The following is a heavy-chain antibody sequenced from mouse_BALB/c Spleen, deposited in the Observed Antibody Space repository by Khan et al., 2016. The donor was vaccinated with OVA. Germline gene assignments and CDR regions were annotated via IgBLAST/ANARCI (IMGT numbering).Heavy chain of an antibody. Sequence: VQLQQSGPGLVKPSQSLSLTCTVTGYSITSEFAWNWIRQFPGNKLEWMGYISYSGNTRYNPSLKSLISITRDTSRNQFFLQLNSVTTEDTATDYCARKDYYDYDPFPYWGQGTLVTVSA. CDR3: ARKDYYDYDPFPY. V-gene: IGHV3-2*02. CDR1: GYSITSEFA. J-gene: IGHJ3*01. D-gene: IGHD2-4*01. CDR2: ISYSGNT.